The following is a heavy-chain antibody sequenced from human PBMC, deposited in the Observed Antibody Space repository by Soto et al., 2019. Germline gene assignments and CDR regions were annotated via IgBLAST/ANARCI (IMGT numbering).Heavy chain of an antibody. J-gene: IGHJ4*02. CDR3: AAEIYAYVWGSLNH. CDR1: GASVSSDSYY. CDR2: SYYNGGT. V-gene: IGHV4-61*03. D-gene: IGHD3-16*01. Sequence: QVQLQESGPGLVKPSDTLSLTCTVSGASVSSDSYYWNWIRQPPGKGLEWIGYSYYNGGTNYNPSLESRVTISVDTSKNYFSLKLSSVTAADTAVYYCAAEIYAYVWGSLNHWGQGTLVTVSS.